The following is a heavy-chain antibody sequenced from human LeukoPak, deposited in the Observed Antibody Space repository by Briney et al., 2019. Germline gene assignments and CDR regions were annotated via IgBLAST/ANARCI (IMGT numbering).Heavy chain of an antibody. CDR2: IGSAGDT. D-gene: IGHD1-26*01. V-gene: IGHV3-13*01. CDR3: IRGRYIGSHFID. Sequence: GGSLRLSCAASGFTLSEYDMHWVRQPTGKGLEWVSVIGSAGDTYYSDSVKGRFTISRENAKNSLDLQMNSLRAEDTALYYCIRGRYIGSHFIDWGQGILVTVAP. J-gene: IGHJ4*02. CDR1: GFTLSEYD.